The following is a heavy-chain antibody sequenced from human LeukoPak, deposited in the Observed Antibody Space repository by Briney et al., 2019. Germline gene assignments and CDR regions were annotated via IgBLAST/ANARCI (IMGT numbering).Heavy chain of an antibody. V-gene: IGHV4-59*08. CDR2: IHYRGNT. CDR3: ARRRVEMAPTSEGNWFDP. D-gene: IGHD5-24*01. CDR1: GDSIGNYF. Sequence: SETLSLTCTVSGDSIGNYFWSWIRQPPGKGLESIGSIHYRGNTNYNPSLKSRVTISVDTSKNLFSLNLSSVTAADTAVYRCARRRVEMAPTSEGNWFDPWGQGTLVTVSS. J-gene: IGHJ5*02.